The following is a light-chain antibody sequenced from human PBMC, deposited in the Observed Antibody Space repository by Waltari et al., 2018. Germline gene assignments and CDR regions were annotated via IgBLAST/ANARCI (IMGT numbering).Light chain of an antibody. Sequence: SYELTQPPSVSVSPGQTASITCSGDKLGDKYACGYQQKPGTSPVLVIYQDSKRPSGFPERFSGSNSGNAATLTISGTQAMDEADYYCQAWDSSTLVFGGGTKLTVL. CDR3: QAWDSSTLV. CDR2: QDS. J-gene: IGLJ2*01. CDR1: KLGDKY. V-gene: IGLV3-1*01.